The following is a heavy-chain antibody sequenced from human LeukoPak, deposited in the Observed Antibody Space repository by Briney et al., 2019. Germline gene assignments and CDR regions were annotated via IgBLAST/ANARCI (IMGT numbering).Heavy chain of an antibody. CDR2: ISYDGSNK. CDR3: AKGDYCSGGSCYRNAFDI. D-gene: IGHD2-15*01. Sequence: GRSLRLSCAASGFTFSSYGMYWVRQAPGKGLEWVAVISYDGSNKYYADSVKGRFTISRDNSKNTLYPQMNSLRAEDTAVYYCAKGDYCSGGSCYRNAFDIWGQGTMVTVSS. CDR1: GFTFSSYG. V-gene: IGHV3-30*18. J-gene: IGHJ3*02.